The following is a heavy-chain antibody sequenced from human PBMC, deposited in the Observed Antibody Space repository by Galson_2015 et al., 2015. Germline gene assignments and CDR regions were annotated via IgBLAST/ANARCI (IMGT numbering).Heavy chain of an antibody. D-gene: IGHD4-17*01. J-gene: IGHJ4*02. CDR3: ARLVWATYGDYVPHFDY. CDR2: IYPGDSDT. CDR1: GYSFTSYW. Sequence: QSGAEVKKPGESLKISCKGSGYSFTSYWIGWVRQMPGKGLEWMGIIYPGDSDTRYSPSFQGQVTISADKSISTAYLQWSSLKASDTAMCYCARLVWATYGDYVPHFDYWGQGTLVTVSS. V-gene: IGHV5-51*01.